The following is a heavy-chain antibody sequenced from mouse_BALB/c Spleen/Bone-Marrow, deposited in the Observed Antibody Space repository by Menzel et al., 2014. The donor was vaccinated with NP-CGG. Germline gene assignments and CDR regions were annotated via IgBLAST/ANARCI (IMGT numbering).Heavy chain of an antibody. D-gene: IGHD1-1*01. CDR2: INPYNGGT. CDR3: ARDYYGFSYGFAY. J-gene: IGHJ3*01. V-gene: IGHV1-18*01. CDR1: GYSFTGYT. Sequence: EVQLQQSGSELVKPGASMKISCKASGYSFTGYTMNWVKQSHGKNLEWIGLINPYNGGTNYNQKFKGKATLTVDKSSSTAYMELLSLTSEDSAVYYCARDYYGFSYGFAYWGQGTLVTVSA.